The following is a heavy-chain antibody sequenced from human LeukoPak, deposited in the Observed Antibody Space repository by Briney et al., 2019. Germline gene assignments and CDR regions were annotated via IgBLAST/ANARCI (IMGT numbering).Heavy chain of an antibody. CDR2: INPNSGGT. CDR3: ARRAATSNFDY. J-gene: IGHJ4*02. CDR1: GYTFTGYY. Sequence: ASVKVSCKASGYTFTGYYMHWVRQAPGQGLEWMGWINPNSGGTNYAQKFQGRVTMTRDTSISTAYMELRSLRSDDTAVYYCARRAATSNFDYWGQGTLVTVSS. V-gene: IGHV1-2*02. D-gene: IGHD2-15*01.